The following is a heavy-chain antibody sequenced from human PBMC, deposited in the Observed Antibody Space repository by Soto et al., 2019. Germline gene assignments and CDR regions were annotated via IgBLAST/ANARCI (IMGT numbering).Heavy chain of an antibody. V-gene: IGHV3-73*01. CDR2: IRSKANSYAT. Sequence: GGALRLSCAAPGVPFRGSSMHWVRQASGKGLEWVGRIRSKANSYATAYAASVKGRFTISRDDSKNTAYLQMNSLKTEDTAVYYCTSEMTAQDYWGQGTLVTVSS. CDR1: GVPFRGSS. J-gene: IGHJ4*02. CDR3: TSEMTAQDY.